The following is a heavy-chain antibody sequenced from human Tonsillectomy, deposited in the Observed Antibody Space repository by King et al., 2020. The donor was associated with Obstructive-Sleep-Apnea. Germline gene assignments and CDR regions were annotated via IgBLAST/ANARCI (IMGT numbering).Heavy chain of an antibody. CDR1: GCTFSSYA. J-gene: IGHJ5*02. CDR2: SIPTFGTA. CDR3: ARGGSGSYQRWFDP. V-gene: IGHV1-69*01. Sequence: QLVQSGAEVKKPGSSVKVSGKASGCTFSSYAISWVRQAPGQGLEWMGGSIPTFGTANYAQKCQGRVTITADESTSTAYMELSSLRSEDTAVYYCARGGSGSYQRWFDPWGQGTLVTVSS. D-gene: IGHD3-10*01.